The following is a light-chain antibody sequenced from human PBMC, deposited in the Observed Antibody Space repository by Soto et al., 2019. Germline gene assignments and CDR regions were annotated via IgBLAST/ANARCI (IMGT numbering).Light chain of an antibody. J-gene: IGLJ2*01. Sequence: QSALTQPASVSGSRGQSITISCTGTSSDVGNYNLVSWYQQYPGKAPKLMIYEDIKRPSGVSPRFSGSKSGSTASLTISGLQAEDEANYYCCSYAGFSTVIFGGGTKLTV. CDR1: SSDVGNYNL. CDR2: EDI. V-gene: IGLV2-23*01. CDR3: CSYAGFSTVI.